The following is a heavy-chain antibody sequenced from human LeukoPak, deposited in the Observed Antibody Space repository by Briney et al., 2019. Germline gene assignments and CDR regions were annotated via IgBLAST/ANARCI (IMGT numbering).Heavy chain of an antibody. D-gene: IGHD5-24*01. CDR1: GGSFSGYY. V-gene: IGHV4-34*01. J-gene: IGHJ3*02. CDR3: ARRLRWLAKDAFDI. CDR2: INHSGST. Sequence: SETLSLTCAVYGGSFSGYYWSWIRQPPGKGLEWIGEINHSGSTNYNPSLKSRVTISVDTSKNQFSLKLSSVTAADTAVYYCARRLRWLAKDAFDIWGQGTKVTVSS.